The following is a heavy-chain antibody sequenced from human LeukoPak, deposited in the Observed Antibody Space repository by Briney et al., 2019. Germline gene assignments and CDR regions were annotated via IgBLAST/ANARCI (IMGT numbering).Heavy chain of an antibody. Sequence: GGSLRLSCAASGFTVSSNYMSWVRQAPGKGLEWVSVIYSGGSTYYADSVKGRFTISRDNSKNTLYLQMNSLRAEDTAVYYCAARRGPNYYFDYWGQGTLVTVSS. CDR2: IYSGGST. V-gene: IGHV3-66*01. CDR3: AARRGPNYYFDY. J-gene: IGHJ4*02. CDR1: GFTVSSNY.